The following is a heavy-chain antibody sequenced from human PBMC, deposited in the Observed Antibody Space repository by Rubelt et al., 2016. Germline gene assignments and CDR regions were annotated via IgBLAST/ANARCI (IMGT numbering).Heavy chain of an antibody. J-gene: IGHJ3*02. D-gene: IGHD6-13*01. CDR2: IIPILGIA. CDR3: ARKTHSIAAAGRSHAFDI. V-gene: IGHV1-69*02. Sequence: VRQAPGQGLEWMGRIIPILGIANYAQKFQGRVTITADKSTSTAYMELSSLRSEDTAVYYCARKTHSIAAAGRSHAFDIWGQGTMVTVSS.